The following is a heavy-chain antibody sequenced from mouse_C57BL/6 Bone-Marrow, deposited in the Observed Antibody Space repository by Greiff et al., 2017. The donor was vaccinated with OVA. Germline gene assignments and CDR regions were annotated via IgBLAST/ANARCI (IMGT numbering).Heavy chain of an antibody. CDR2: IWSGGST. CDR1: GFSLTSYG. J-gene: IGHJ4*01. V-gene: IGHV2-4*01. CDR3: AKKGAPHYYAMDY. Sequence: VKLVESGPGLVQPSQSLSITCTVSGFSLTSYGVHWVRQPPGKGLEWLGVIWSGGSTDYNAAFISRLSISKDNSKSQVFFKMNSLQADDTAIYYCAKKGAPHYYAMDYWGQGTSVTVSS.